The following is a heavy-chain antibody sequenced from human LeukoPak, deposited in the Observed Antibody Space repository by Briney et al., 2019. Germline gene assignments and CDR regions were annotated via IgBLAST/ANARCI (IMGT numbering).Heavy chain of an antibody. D-gene: IGHD4-17*01. CDR2: ISYDGSNK. CDR1: GFTFSSYG. J-gene: IGHJ4*02. CDR3: ANLATVTTVFDY. V-gene: IGHV3-30*18. Sequence: GRSLRLSCAASGFTFSSYGMHWVRQAPGKGLEWVAVISYDGSNKYYADSVKGRFTISRDNSKNTLYLQMNSLRAEDTAVYYCANLATVTTVFDYWGQGTLVTVSS.